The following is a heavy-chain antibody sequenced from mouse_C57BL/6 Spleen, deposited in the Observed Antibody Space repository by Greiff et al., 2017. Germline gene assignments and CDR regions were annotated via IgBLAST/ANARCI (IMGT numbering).Heavy chain of an antibody. CDR3: ARGNGYDERLYYFDY. D-gene: IGHD2-2*01. J-gene: IGHJ2*01. Sequence: VQLQQPGAELVRPGSSVKLSCKASGYTFTSYWMHWVKQRPIQGLEWIGNIDPSDSETHYNQKFKDKATLTVDKSSSTAYMQLSSLTSEDSAVYYCARGNGYDERLYYFDYWGQGTTLTVSS. CDR1: GYTFTSYW. V-gene: IGHV1-52*01. CDR2: IDPSDSET.